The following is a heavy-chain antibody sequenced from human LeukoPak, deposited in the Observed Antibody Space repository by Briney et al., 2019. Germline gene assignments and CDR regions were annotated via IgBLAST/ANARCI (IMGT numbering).Heavy chain of an antibody. D-gene: IGHD6-13*01. CDR2: ISAYNGYT. CDR1: GYTFTSYG. CDR3: ASSIWYATAFDI. V-gene: IGHV1-18*01. J-gene: IGHJ3*02. Sequence: GASVKVSCKASGYTFTSYGISWVRQAPGQGLEWMGWISAYNGYTNYAQKLQGRVTMTTDTSTSTAYMELRSLRSDDTAVYYCASSIWYATAFDIWGQGTMVTVSS.